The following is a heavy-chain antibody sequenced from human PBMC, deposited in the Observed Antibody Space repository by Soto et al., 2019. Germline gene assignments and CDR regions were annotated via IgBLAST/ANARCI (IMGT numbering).Heavy chain of an antibody. CDR1: GYTFTSYG. J-gene: IGHJ4*02. D-gene: IGHD3-22*01. CDR3: AREGTSYYYDSSGYYY. V-gene: IGHV1-18*01. Sequence: GASVKVSCKASGYTFTSYGISWVRQAPGQGLEWMGWISAYNGNTNYAQKLQGRVTMTTDTSTSTAYMELRSLRSDDTAVYYCAREGTSYYYDSSGYYYWGQGTLVTVSS. CDR2: ISAYNGNT.